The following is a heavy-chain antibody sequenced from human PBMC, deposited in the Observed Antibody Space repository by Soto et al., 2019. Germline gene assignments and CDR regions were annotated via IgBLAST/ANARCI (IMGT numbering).Heavy chain of an antibody. CDR3: ARTSGHLDV. Sequence: SQTLSLTCAISGDSVSSNSAALNLIMQSPSRGLEWLGRTYYRSKWYNHYAVSMKSRITINPDTSKNQFSLQLRSVTPDDTAVYYCARTSGHLDVWGQGTTVTVSS. CDR1: GDSVSSNSAA. V-gene: IGHV6-1*01. CDR2: TYYRSKWYN. J-gene: IGHJ6*02.